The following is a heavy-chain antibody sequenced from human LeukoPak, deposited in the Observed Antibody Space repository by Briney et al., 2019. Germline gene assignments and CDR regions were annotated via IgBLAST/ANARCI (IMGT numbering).Heavy chain of an antibody. J-gene: IGHJ4*02. D-gene: IGHD5-24*01. CDR1: GGSISSGGYS. CDR2: IYYSGST. Sequence: SQTLSLTCAVSGGSISSGGYSWSWIRQHPGKGLEWIGYIYYSGSTYYNPSLKSRVTISVDTSKNQFSLKLSSVTAADTAVYYCARGEMATIVDYWGQGTLVTVSS. CDR3: ARGEMATIVDY. V-gene: IGHV4-31*11.